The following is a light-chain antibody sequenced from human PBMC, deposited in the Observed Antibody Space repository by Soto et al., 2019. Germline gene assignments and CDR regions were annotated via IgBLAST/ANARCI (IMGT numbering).Light chain of an antibody. J-gene: IGLJ2*01. CDR3: CSYAGSYTSYVV. Sequence: QSALTQPRSVSGSPGQSVTISCTGTSSDVCGYNYVSWYQQHPGKAPKLMIYDVSKRPSGVPDRFSGSKSGNTASLTISGLQAEDEADYYCCSYAGSYTSYVVFGGGTKVTVL. CDR2: DVS. CDR1: SSDVCGYNY. V-gene: IGLV2-11*01.